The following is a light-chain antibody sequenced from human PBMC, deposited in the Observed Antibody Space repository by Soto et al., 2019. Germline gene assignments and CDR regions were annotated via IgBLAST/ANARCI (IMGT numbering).Light chain of an antibody. J-gene: IGKJ5*01. CDR1: QSVSSY. V-gene: IGKV1-9*01. CDR2: GAS. CDR3: QQVNSYPLN. Sequence: DIQLTRSPSSLSASVGNLGTITVRASQSVSSYVDWYQQKPGKPPKLLIYGASTLQSGVPSRFSGGASGTEFTLTITSLQPEDFATYYCQQVNSYPLNFGQGTRLEIK.